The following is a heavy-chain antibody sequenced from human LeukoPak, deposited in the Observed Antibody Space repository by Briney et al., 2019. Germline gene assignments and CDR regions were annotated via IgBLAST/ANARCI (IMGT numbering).Heavy chain of an antibody. D-gene: IGHD6-19*01. CDR3: ARDTAVAGTRSRYYYYGMDV. CDR1: GYTFTGYY. CDR2: INPNSGGT. Sequence: ASVKVSCKASGYTFTGYYMHWVRQAPGQGLEWMGWINPNSGGTNYAQKFQGWVTMTRDTSISTAYMELSRLRSDDTAVYYCARDTAVAGTRSRYYYYGMDVWGQGTTVTVSS. V-gene: IGHV1-2*04. J-gene: IGHJ6*02.